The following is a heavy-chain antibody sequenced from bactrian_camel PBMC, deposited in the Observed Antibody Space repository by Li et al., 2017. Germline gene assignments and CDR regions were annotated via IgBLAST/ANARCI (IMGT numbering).Heavy chain of an antibody. CDR2: IASDGST. V-gene: IGHV3S67*01. J-gene: IGHJ4*01. Sequence: VQLVESGGDLVQPGGSLTLSCVASGFRFRNYSMTWVRQAPGKEREGVAVIASDGSTSYADSVNGRFTISKDSAKNTVYLQMNSLKSEDTALYYCASVPQAPRADCNGGYCYTQGQGTQVTVS. CDR1: GFRFRNYS. D-gene: IGHD2*01.